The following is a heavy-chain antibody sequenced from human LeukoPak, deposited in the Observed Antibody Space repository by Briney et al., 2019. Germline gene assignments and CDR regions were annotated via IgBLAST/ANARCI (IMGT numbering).Heavy chain of an antibody. CDR1: GGTFSSYA. Sequence: SVKVSCKASGGTFSSYAISWVRQAPGQGLEWMGRIIPIFGTANYAQKFQGRVAITTDESTSTAYMELSSLRSEDTAVYYCARDILTGVERGYWGQGTLVTDSS. D-gene: IGHD3-9*01. J-gene: IGHJ4*02. V-gene: IGHV1-69*05. CDR3: ARDILTGVERGY. CDR2: IIPIFGTA.